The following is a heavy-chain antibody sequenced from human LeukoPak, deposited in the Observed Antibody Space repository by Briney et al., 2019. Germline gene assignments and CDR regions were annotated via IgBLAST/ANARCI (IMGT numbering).Heavy chain of an antibody. Sequence: PGGSLRLSCAASGFTFSSYSMNWVRQAPGKGLEWVSYISSSSSTIYYADSVKGRFTISRDNAKNSLYLQMNSLRAEDTAVYYCARVKDYRTPDYWGQGTLVTVSS. D-gene: IGHD1-14*01. V-gene: IGHV3-48*01. J-gene: IGHJ4*02. CDR3: ARVKDYRTPDY. CDR1: GFTFSSYS. CDR2: ISSSSSTI.